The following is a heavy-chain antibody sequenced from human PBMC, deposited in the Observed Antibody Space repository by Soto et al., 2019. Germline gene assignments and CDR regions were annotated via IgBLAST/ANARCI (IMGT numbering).Heavy chain of an antibody. CDR3: AKGRGGTGSLTPRVDF. CDR2: ISGGGDTT. D-gene: IGHD3-10*01. V-gene: IGHV3-23*01. CDR1: GFTFNNYA. Sequence: EVQLLESGGGLVQPGGSLRLSCAASGFTFNNYAMTWVRQAPGKGLEWVSAISGGGDTTSYADAVQGRFTVSRDGSKNTRYLQMSSRRAEDTALDYCAKGRGGTGSLTPRVDFWGQGTLVTVSS. J-gene: IGHJ4*02.